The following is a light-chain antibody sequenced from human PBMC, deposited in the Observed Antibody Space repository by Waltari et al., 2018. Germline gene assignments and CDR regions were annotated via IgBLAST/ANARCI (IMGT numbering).Light chain of an antibody. V-gene: IGLV3-25*03. Sequence: SYELTQPPSVSVSPGQTARITCSGDALPNQYAYWYQQKSGQAPVVIIYKDTERPSGSPERFSGSTSGTIVTLTISGVQAEDEADYYCQSADSSSKFQVFGGGTKLTVL. J-gene: IGLJ2*01. CDR3: QSADSSSKFQV. CDR1: ALPNQY. CDR2: KDT.